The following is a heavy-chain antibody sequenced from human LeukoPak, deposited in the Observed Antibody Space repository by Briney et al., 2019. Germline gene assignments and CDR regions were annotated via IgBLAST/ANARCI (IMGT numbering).Heavy chain of an antibody. V-gene: IGHV4-59*01. Sequence: SETLSLTCTVSGDSISSYYWSWIRQPPGKGLEWIGHIYYSGSTSYNPSLKSRVSISADTSKNQFSLKLSSVTAADTAVYYCARDYNPTNFWGQGTLVTVSS. CDR1: GDSISSYY. CDR2: IYYSGST. J-gene: IGHJ4*02. CDR3: ARDYNPTNF. D-gene: IGHD1-1*01.